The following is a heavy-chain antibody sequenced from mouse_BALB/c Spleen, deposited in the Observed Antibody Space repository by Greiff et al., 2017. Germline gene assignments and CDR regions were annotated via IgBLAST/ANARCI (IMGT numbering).Heavy chain of an antibody. D-gene: IGHD2-2*01. CDR3: ARPRVYGYAVYFDY. Sequence: QVQLQQSGAELMKPGASVKISCKATGYTFSSYWIEWVKQRPGHGLEWIGEILPGSGSTNYNEKFKGKATFTADTSSNTAYMQLSSLTSEDSAVYYCARPRVYGYAVYFDYWGQGTTRTVSS. V-gene: IGHV1-9*01. J-gene: IGHJ2*01. CDR2: ILPGSGST. CDR1: GYTFSSYW.